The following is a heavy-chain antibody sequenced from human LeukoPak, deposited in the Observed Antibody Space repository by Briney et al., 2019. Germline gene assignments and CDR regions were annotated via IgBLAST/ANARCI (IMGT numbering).Heavy chain of an antibody. D-gene: IGHD3-22*01. J-gene: IGHJ4*02. Sequence: GGSLRLSCAASGFTFSSYGMHWVRQAPGKGLEWVAFIRYDGSNKYYADSVKGRFTISRDNSKNTLYLQMNSLRAEDMAVHYCAKDHYYYDSSGYYPYWGQGTLVTVSS. CDR2: IRYDGSNK. V-gene: IGHV3-30*02. CDR1: GFTFSSYG. CDR3: AKDHYYYDSSGYYPY.